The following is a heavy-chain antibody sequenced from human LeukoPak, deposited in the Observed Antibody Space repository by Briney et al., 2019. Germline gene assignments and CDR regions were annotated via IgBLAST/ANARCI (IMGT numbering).Heavy chain of an antibody. CDR1: GFTFSNHA. CDR3: AKAYLNSRAAAGNDAFDV. CDR2: ISGSGSSA. J-gene: IGHJ3*01. D-gene: IGHD6-13*01. Sequence: GGTLRLSCAASGFTFSNHAMNWVRQAPGKGLEWVSSISGSGSSAYFADSVKGRFTISRDNSKNTLNLQMNSLRAEDTAIYYCAKAYLNSRAAAGNDAFDVWGQGTMITVSS. V-gene: IGHV3-23*01.